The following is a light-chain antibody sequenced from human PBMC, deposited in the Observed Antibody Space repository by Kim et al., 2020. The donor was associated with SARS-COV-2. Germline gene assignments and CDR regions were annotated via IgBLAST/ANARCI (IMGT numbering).Light chain of an antibody. CDR1: RSDIGAYNY. J-gene: IGLJ2*01. Sequence: GQSITISCTGTRSDIGAYNYVSWYPQHPGKAPRLLIYDVSERPSGVSNRFSASKSGNTASLTISGLQAEDEADYYCSSYRSTNLGVFGGGTQLTVL. CDR2: DVS. V-gene: IGLV2-14*03. CDR3: SSYRSTNLGV.